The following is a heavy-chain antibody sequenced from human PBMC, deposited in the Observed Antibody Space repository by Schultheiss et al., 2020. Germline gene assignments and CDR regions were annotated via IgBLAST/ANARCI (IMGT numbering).Heavy chain of an antibody. CDR1: GFSLSNARMG. D-gene: IGHD2-15*01. V-gene: IGHV2-26*01. CDR2: IFSNDEK. Sequence: SGPTLVKPTETLTLTCTVSGFSLSNARMGVSWIRQPPGKALEWLAHIFSNDEKSYSTSLKSRLTISKDTSKSQVVLTMTNMDPVDTATYYCAHRYPNSLADYFDYWGQGTLVTVSS. CDR3: AHRYPNSLADYFDY. J-gene: IGHJ4*02.